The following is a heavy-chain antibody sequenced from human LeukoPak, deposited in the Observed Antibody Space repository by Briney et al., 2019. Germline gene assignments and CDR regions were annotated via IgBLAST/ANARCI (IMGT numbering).Heavy chain of an antibody. D-gene: IGHD3-10*01. J-gene: IGHJ4*02. Sequence: ASVKVSCKASGYTFTSYYMHWVRQAPGQGLEWMRIINPSGGSTSYAQKFQGRVTMTRDTSTSTVYMELSSLRSEDTAVYYCARVEWFGELPHRGLDYWGQGTQVTVSS. CDR2: INPSGGST. V-gene: IGHV1-46*01. CDR1: GYTFTSYY. CDR3: ARVEWFGELPHRGLDY.